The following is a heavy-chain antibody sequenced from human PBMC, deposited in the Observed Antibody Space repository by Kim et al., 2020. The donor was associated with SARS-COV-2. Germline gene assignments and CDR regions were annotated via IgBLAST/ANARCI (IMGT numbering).Heavy chain of an antibody. CDR3: AVYCSSTSCYRFSRAFDI. CDR1: GYTFTGYY. D-gene: IGHD2-2*02. CDR2: INPNSGGT. Sequence: ASVKVSCKASGYTFTGYYMHWVRQAPGQGLEWMGWINPNSGGTNYAQKFQGRVTMTRDTSISTAYMELSRLRSDDTAVYYCAVYCSSTSCYRFSRAFDIWGQGTMVTVSS. V-gene: IGHV1-2*02. J-gene: IGHJ3*02.